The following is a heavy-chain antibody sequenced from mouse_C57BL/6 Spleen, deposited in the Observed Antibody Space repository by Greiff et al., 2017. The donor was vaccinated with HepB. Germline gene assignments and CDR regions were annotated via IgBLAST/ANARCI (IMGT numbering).Heavy chain of an antibody. CDR1: GFSFNTYA. V-gene: IGHV10-1*01. CDR3: VRHDGSSYGFDY. J-gene: IGHJ2*01. Sequence: EVKLVESGGGLVQPKGSLKLSCAASGFSFNTYAMNWVRQAPGKGLEWVARIRSKSNNYATYYADSVKDRFTISRDDSESMLYLQMNNLKTEDTAMYYCVRHDGSSYGFDYWGQGTTLTVSS. D-gene: IGHD1-1*01. CDR2: IRSKSNNYAT.